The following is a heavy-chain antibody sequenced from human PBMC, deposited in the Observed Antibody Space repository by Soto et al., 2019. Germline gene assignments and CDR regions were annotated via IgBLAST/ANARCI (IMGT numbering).Heavy chain of an antibody. CDR3: ARWSYLDY. J-gene: IGHJ4*02. D-gene: IGHD3-3*01. Sequence: GGSLRLSCAASGFSFGSYALSWVRQAPGKGLEWVSTISGSDGKTSYADSVKGRFSISRDTSQSTLYLQMNSLRADDTAMYYCARWSYLDYWGQGTRVTVSS. CDR2: ISGSDGKT. CDR1: GFSFGSYA. V-gene: IGHV3-23*01.